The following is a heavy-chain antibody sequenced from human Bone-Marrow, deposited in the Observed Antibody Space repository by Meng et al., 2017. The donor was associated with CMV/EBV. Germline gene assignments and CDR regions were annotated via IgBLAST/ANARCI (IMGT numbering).Heavy chain of an antibody. Sequence: SCADSGFTLTSNHMLWVRQAPGKGLEWVSLIYSGGATSYADSVKGRFTISRDNSNNTLYLQMNSLRVEDTAVYYCARDANWGRYLDYWGQGTLVTVSS. CDR2: IYSGGAT. D-gene: IGHD7-27*01. J-gene: IGHJ4*02. V-gene: IGHV3-66*01. CDR3: ARDANWGRYLDY. CDR1: GFTLTSNH.